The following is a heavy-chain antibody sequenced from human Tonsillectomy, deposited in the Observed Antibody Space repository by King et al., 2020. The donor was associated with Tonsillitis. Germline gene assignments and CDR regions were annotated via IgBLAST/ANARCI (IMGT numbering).Heavy chain of an antibody. CDR3: AKVTGSGRSMHSDY. V-gene: IGHV3-30*02. CDR2: IRYDGSNK. CDR1: GFTFSNYG. Sequence: VQLVESGGGVVQPGGSLRHSCAASGFTFSNYGMHWVRQAPGKGLEWVAFIRYDGSNKYYADSVKGRFNISRDNSKNTLYLQMHSLRAEDTAVYYWAKVTGSGRSMHSDYWGQGTLVTVSS. D-gene: IGHD3-10*01. J-gene: IGHJ4*02.